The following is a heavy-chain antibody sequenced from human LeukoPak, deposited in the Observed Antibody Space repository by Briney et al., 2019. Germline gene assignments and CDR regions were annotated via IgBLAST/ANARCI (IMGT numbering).Heavy chain of an antibody. CDR3: AREGGFYRPLDY. J-gene: IGHJ4*02. D-gene: IGHD3-3*01. CDR2: VHLDGRT. CDR1: GGSISSINW. Sequence: SGTLSLICGVSGGSISSINWWTWVRRPPGKGLEWIGEVHLDGRTNYNPSLESRLTMSADLSENHISLRLTSETAADTAVYYCAREGGFYRPLDYSGQGTLVTVSS. V-gene: IGHV4-4*02.